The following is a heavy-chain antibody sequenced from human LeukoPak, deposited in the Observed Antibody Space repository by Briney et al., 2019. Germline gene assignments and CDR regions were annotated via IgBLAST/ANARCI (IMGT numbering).Heavy chain of an antibody. J-gene: IGHJ6*03. CDR2: MNPNSGNT. V-gene: IGHV1-8*02. CDR1: GYAFTSYD. Sequence: ASVKVSCKASGYAFTSYDINWVRHATGQGLEWMGWMNPNSGNTGYAQKFQGRVTMTRDTSTSTVYMELSSLRSEDTAVYYCARGPSITMVRGGQWYYYMDVWGKGTTVTTSS. D-gene: IGHD3-10*01. CDR3: ARGPSITMVRGGQWYYYMDV.